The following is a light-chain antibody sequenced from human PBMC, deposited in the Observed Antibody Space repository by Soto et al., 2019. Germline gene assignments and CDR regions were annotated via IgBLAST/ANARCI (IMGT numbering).Light chain of an antibody. CDR3: CSYAGSSTFLV. CDR2: EVS. Sequence: QSVLTQPASVSGSPGQSITISCTGTSSDVGNYNLVSWYQQHPGKAPKLMIYEVSKRPSGVSNRFSGSKSGNTASLTISGLQAEDEADYYCCSYAGSSTFLVFGGGTQLTVL. V-gene: IGLV2-23*02. CDR1: SSDVGNYNL. J-gene: IGLJ2*01.